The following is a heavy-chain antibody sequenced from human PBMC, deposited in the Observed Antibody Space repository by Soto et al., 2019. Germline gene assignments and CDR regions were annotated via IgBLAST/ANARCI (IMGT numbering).Heavy chain of an antibody. CDR3: AIGVGATTLGKVFDY. J-gene: IGHJ4*02. D-gene: IGHD1-26*01. V-gene: IGHV1-3*01. Sequence: GASVEVSCKASGYPFTRYSMHLVRQAPGQRLEGMGRINAGHGNTKYPQEFQGRVTITRDPSPATAHTGLGDPRTEDTAFYYGAIGVGATTLGKVFDYWGPGTLVTVSS. CDR2: INAGHGNT. CDR1: GYPFTRYS.